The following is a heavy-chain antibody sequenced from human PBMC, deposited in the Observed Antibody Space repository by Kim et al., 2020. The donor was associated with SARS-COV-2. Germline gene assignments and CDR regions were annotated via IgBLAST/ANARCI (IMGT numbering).Heavy chain of an antibody. J-gene: IGHJ3*02. CDR1: GGSFRGHY. D-gene: IGHD6-19*01. Sequence: SETLSLTCAVYGGSFRGHYWSWIRQPPGKGLEWIGEINQSGSTNYNPSLKSRVTISVDTSSNQFSLKLSSVTAADTAVYYCARGLSAWSDDAFDIWGQGTMVTVSS. V-gene: IGHV4-34*01. CDR3: ARGLSAWSDDAFDI. CDR2: INQSGST.